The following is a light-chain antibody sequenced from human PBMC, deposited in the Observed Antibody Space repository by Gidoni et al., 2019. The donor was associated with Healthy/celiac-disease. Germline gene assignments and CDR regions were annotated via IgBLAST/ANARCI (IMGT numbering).Light chain of an antibody. J-gene: IGKJ4*01. CDR1: QSVSSN. CDR2: GAS. V-gene: IGKV3-15*01. CDR3: QKYNNWPLT. Sequence: EIVMTQSPATLSVSPGERATLSCRASQSVSSNLAWYQQKPGQAPRLLIYGASTRATGIPARFSGSGSGTEFTLTISSLQSEDFAVYYCQKYNNWPLTFGGXTKVEIK.